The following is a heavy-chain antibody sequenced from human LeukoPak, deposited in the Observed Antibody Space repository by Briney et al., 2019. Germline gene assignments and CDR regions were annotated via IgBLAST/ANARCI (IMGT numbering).Heavy chain of an antibody. V-gene: IGHV1-18*01. CDR2: ISAYNGNT. CDR1: GYTFTSYG. CDR3: ARASSGWYVGYYFDY. Sequence: EASVKVSCKASGYTFTSYGISWVRQAPGQGLEWMGWISAYNGNTNYAQKLQGRVTMTTDTSTSTAYMELRGLRSDDTAVYYCARASSGWYVGYYFDYWGQGTLVTVSS. J-gene: IGHJ4*02. D-gene: IGHD6-19*01.